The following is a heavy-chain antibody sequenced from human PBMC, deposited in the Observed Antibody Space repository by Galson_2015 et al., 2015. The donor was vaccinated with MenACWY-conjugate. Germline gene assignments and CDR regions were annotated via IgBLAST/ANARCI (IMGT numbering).Heavy chain of an antibody. CDR1: GFTFSSYR. D-gene: IGHD3-22*01. CDR2: ISSSSSYI. J-gene: IGHJ4*02. Sequence: SLRLSCAASGFTFSSYRMNWVRQAPGKGLEWVSSISSSSSYIYYADSVKGRFTISRDNAKNSLYLQMNSLRAEDTAVYYCARLYLTYYYDSSGYYFEGADDYWGQGTLVTVSS. V-gene: IGHV3-21*01. CDR3: ARLYLTYYYDSSGYYFEGADDY.